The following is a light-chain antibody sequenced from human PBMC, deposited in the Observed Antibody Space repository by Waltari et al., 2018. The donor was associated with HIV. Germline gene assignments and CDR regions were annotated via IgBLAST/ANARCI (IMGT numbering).Light chain of an antibody. Sequence: QSVLTQPPSASGTPGQRVTISCSGSSSNIGSNTVNWYQQLPGTAPKLLTYSNNQRPSGVPGRFAGSKSGTSASLAISGLQSDDEADYYCAAWDDSLNGVVFGGGTKLTVL. CDR3: AAWDDSLNGVV. CDR2: SNN. CDR1: SSNIGSNT. V-gene: IGLV1-44*01. J-gene: IGLJ2*01.